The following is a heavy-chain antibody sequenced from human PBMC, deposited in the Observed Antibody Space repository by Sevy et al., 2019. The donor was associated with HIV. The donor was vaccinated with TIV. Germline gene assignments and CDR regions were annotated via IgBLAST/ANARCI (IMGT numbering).Heavy chain of an antibody. CDR2: IKQDGSEK. CDR3: AGGYSYGKLPGY. CDR1: GFTFSSYS. V-gene: IGHV3-7*04. D-gene: IGHD5-18*01. Sequence: GGSLRLSCAASGFTFSSYSMSWVRQAPGKGLEWVANIKQDGSEKYYVDSVKGRFTISRDNAKNSLYLQMNSLRAEDTAVYYCAGGYSYGKLPGYWGQGTLVTVSS. J-gene: IGHJ4*02.